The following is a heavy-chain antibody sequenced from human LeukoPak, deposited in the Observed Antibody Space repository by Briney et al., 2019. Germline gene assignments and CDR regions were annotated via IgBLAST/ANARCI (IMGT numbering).Heavy chain of an antibody. CDR3: ARGGPEDRTWRYYIDF. CDR2: ISHNGST. V-gene: IGHV4-59*01. Sequence: SETLSLTCTVSDDSINKYFWSWLRQSPGKGPEWLGYISHNGSTNYYPSLKSRVTISLDKSNNQFSLRLSSVTAADTAVYYCARGGPEDRTWRYYIDFWGQGILVTVSS. CDR1: DDSINKYF. J-gene: IGHJ4*02.